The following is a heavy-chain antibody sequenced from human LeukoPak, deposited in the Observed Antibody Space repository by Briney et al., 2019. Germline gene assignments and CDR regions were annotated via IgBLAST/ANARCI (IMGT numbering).Heavy chain of an antibody. V-gene: IGHV4-59*01. CDR1: GGSISSYY. CDR3: ARDRSSFGDYPDAFDI. D-gene: IGHD3-3*01. Sequence: SETLSLTCTVSGGSISSYYWSRIRQPPGKGLEWIGYIYYSGSTNYNPSLKSRVTISVDTSKNQFSLKLSSVTAADTAVYYCARDRSSFGDYPDAFDIWGQGTMVTVSS. J-gene: IGHJ3*02. CDR2: IYYSGST.